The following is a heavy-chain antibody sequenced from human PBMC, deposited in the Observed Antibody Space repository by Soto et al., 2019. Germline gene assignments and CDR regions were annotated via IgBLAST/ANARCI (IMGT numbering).Heavy chain of an antibody. J-gene: IGHJ4*02. CDR3: ARHHFRVWPGDFDY. CDR1: GGSISSSSYY. CDR2: IYYSGST. Sequence: SETLSLTCTVSGGSISSSSYYWGWIRQPPGKGLEWIGSIYYSGSTYYNPSLKSRVTISVDTSKNQFSLKLSSVTAADTAVYYCARHHFRVWPGDFDYWGQGTLVTVSS. V-gene: IGHV4-39*01. D-gene: IGHD6-13*01.